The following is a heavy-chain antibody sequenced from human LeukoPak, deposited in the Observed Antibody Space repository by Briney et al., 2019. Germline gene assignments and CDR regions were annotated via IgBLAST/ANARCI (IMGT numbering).Heavy chain of an antibody. CDR2: IIPILGTA. CDR1: GGTFSSYT. Sequence: SVKVSCKASGGTFSSYTISWVRQAPGQGLEWMGRIIPILGTANYAQKFQGRVTITADKSTSTAYMELSSLRSEDTAVYYCANYYDFWSGTPLVPWGQGTLVTVSS. CDR3: ANYYDFWSGTPLVP. J-gene: IGHJ5*02. V-gene: IGHV1-69*08. D-gene: IGHD3-3*01.